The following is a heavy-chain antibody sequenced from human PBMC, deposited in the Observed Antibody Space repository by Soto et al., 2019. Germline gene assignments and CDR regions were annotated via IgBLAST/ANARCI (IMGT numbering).Heavy chain of an antibody. J-gene: IGHJ2*01. V-gene: IGHV4-31*03. CDR3: ARDYGDHYWYFDL. Sequence: QVQLQESGPGPVKPSQTLSLTCTVSGGSISSGGYYWSWIRQHPGKGLAWIGYIYYSGSTYYTPSLKSRVTISVDTSKNQCSLELSSVTAADTAVYYCARDYGDHYWYFDLWGRGTLVTVSS. CDR2: IYYSGST. D-gene: IGHD4-17*01. CDR1: GGSISSGGYY.